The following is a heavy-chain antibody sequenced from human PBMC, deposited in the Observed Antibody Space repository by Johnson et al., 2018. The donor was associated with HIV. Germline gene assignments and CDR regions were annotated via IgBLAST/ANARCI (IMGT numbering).Heavy chain of an antibody. CDR1: GITVSSNY. CDR3: ARDRRDVSSSRWFGPTRRAFGI. CDR2: IYSGGST. J-gene: IGHJ3*02. Sequence: MQLVESGGDLVQPGGSLRLSCAASGITVSSNYMTWVRQAPGKGLEWVSVIYSGGSTYYADSGTGRFTISRDNSKNTLYLQMNSLRAEDTAVYYCARDRRDVSSSRWFGPTRRAFGIWGQGTMVTVSS. D-gene: IGHD6-6*01. V-gene: IGHV3-66*01.